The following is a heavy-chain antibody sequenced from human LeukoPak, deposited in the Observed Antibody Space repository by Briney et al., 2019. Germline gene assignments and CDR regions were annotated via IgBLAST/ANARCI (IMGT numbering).Heavy chain of an antibody. V-gene: IGHV3-23*01. D-gene: IGHD1-26*01. J-gene: IGHJ4*02. CDR3: AKGSGSYNY. Sequence: PGGTLRLSCAASGFTLSSYGMSWVRQAAGKGLEWVSAISGSGGSTYYADSVKGRFTISRDNSMNTLYLQMNSLRAEDTAVYYCAKGSGSYNYWGQGTLVTVSS. CDR1: GFTLSSYG. CDR2: ISGSGGST.